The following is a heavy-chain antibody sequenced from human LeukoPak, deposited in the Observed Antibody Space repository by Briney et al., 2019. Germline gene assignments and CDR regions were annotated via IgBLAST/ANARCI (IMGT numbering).Heavy chain of an antibody. D-gene: IGHD3-3*01. Sequence: GGSLRLSCAASGFTFSSYSMNWVRQAPGKGLAWVSSISSSSNYIYYAYSVKGRFTISSDNAKNSLYLQMNSLRAEDTAVYYCARVEESASFDPWGQGTLVTVSS. CDR2: ISSSSNYI. V-gene: IGHV3-21*01. J-gene: IGHJ5*02. CDR3: ARVEESASFDP. CDR1: GFTFSSYS.